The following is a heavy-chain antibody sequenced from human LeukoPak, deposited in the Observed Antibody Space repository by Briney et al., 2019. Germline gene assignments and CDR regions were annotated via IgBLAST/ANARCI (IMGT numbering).Heavy chain of an antibody. V-gene: IGHV4-34*01. CDR3: ARGDDGAVAAVRYYYYYCMDV. D-gene: IGHD6-19*01. Sequence: PSETLSLTCAVYGGSFSGYYWSWIRQPPGKGLEWIGEINHSGSTNYNPSLKSRVTTSVDTSKNQFSLKLSSVTAADTAVYYCARGDDGAVAAVRYYYYYCMDVWGKGTTVTVSS. J-gene: IGHJ6*03. CDR2: INHSGST. CDR1: GGSFSGYY.